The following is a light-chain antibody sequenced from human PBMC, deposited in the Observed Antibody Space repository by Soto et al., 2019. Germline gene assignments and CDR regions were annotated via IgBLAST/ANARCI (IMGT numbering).Light chain of an antibody. Sequence: DLQMTQSPSSLSAHVGDRVTITCRASQSLGRHLNWYQQKPGKAPKLLIYDGSNLQSGVPSRFRGTESGTDFTLTITSLQPEDFATYYCQQSYNTPITFGQGTRLEIQ. CDR1: QSLGRH. J-gene: IGKJ5*01. CDR3: QQSYNTPIT. V-gene: IGKV1-39*01. CDR2: DGS.